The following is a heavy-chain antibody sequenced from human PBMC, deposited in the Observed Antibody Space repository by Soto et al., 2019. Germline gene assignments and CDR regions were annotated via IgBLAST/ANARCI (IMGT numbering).Heavy chain of an antibody. CDR1: GFTFDDYA. J-gene: IGHJ4*02. CDR3: ATNNPRIFGVVPPRDY. D-gene: IGHD3-3*01. V-gene: IGHV3-9*01. Sequence: GGSLRLSCAASGFTFDDYAMHWVRQAPGKGLEWVSGISWNSGSIGYADSVKGRVTMTEDTSTDTAYMELSSLRSEDTAVYYCATNNPRIFGVVPPRDYWGQGTLVTVSS. CDR2: ISWNSGSI.